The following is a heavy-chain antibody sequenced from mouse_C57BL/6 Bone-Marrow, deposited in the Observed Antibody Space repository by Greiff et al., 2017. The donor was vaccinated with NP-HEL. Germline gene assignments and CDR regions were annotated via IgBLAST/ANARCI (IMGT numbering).Heavy chain of an antibody. D-gene: IGHD1-1*01. J-gene: IGHJ3*01. CDR1: GYTFTSYW. CDR2: IYPGSGST. Sequence: QVQLQQPGAELVKPGASVKMSCKASGYTFTSYWITWVKQRPGQGLEWIGDIYPGSGSTNYNEKFKSKATLTVDTSSSTAYMQLSSLTSEDSAVYYCARCFITTVVDPFAYWGQGTLVTVSA. V-gene: IGHV1-55*01. CDR3: ARCFITTVVDPFAY.